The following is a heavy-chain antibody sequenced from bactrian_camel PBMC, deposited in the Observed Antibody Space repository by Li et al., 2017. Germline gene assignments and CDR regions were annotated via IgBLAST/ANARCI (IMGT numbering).Heavy chain of an antibody. CDR3: AADRRRHGPPSLRPGDYSV. J-gene: IGHJ4*01. V-gene: IGHV3S53*01. CDR2: IDSDGDT. Sequence: VQLVESGGGSVQAGGSLRLSCAASGYTYNTNSMGWFRQAPGKACEGIAVIDSDGDTAYANSLKGRFSISKDNARNWLDLQMDSLEPGDTARYYCAADRRRHGPPSLRPGDYSVWGQGTQVTVS. D-gene: IGHD2*01. CDR1: GYTYNTNS.